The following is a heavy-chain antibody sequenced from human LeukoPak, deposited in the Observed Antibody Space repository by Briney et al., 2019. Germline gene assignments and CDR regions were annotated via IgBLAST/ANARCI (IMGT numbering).Heavy chain of an antibody. Sequence: SQTLSLTCAISGDSVSSNSAAWSWIRQSPSRGLEWLGRTYYRSKWYNDYATSVKSRIVINPDTSKNQFSLQLNSVTPEDTAVYYCAREFGHNRWYFDYWGQGALVTVSS. CDR2: TYYRSKWYN. J-gene: IGHJ4*02. CDR1: GDSVSSNSAA. V-gene: IGHV6-1*01. D-gene: IGHD5-24*01. CDR3: AREFGHNRWYFDY.